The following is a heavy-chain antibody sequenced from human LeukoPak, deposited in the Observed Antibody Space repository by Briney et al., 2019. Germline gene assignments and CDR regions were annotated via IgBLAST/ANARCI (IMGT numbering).Heavy chain of an antibody. V-gene: IGHV3-74*01. CDR2: ITSDGSST. CDR3: ARSPPVVYVDY. Sequence: QSGGSLRLSCAASGFTFSSYWMHWVRQAPGKGLVWVSSITSDGSSTSYADSVKGRFTISRDNAKNTLYLQMNSLRAKDTAVYYCARSPPVVYVDYWGQGTLVTVSS. CDR1: GFTFSSYW. J-gene: IGHJ4*02. D-gene: IGHD2-8*02.